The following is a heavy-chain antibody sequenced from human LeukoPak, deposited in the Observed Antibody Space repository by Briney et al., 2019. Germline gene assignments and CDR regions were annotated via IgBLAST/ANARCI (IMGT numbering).Heavy chain of an antibody. CDR3: ATLSPYGDYDGRGFNWFDP. J-gene: IGHJ5*02. V-gene: IGHV1-69*13. Sequence: SVKVSCKASGGTFSSYAISWVRQAPGQGLEWMGGIIPIFGTANYAQKFQGRVTITADESTSTAYMELSSLRSEDTAVYYCATLSPYGDYDGRGFNWFDPWGQGTLVTVSS. CDR2: IIPIFGTA. CDR1: GGTFSSYA. D-gene: IGHD4-17*01.